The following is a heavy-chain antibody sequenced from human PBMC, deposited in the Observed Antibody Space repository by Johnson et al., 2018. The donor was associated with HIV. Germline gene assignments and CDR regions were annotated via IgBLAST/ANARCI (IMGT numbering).Heavy chain of an antibody. V-gene: IGHV3-30*03. CDR1: GFTFDDYG. CDR2: ISYDGSNK. Sequence: QVQLVESGGGLVQPGGSLRLSCAASGFTFDDYGMSWVRQAPGKGLEWVACISYDGSNKYYADSVKGRFTISRDNSKNTLYVQMNSLRTEDTAVYSCARDEEEYGGYSYDLIWGQGTMLTVSS. CDR3: ARDEEEYGGYSYDLI. J-gene: IGHJ3*02. D-gene: IGHD5-18*01.